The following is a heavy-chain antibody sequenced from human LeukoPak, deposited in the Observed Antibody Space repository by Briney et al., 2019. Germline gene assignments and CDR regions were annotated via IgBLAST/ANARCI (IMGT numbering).Heavy chain of an antibody. D-gene: IGHD6-19*01. Sequence: GRSLRLSCAASGFTFSSYGMHWVRQAPGKGLEWVAVIWYDGGNKYYADSVKGRFTISRDNSKNTLYLQMNSLRAEDTAVYYCAKAVAGRFDYWGQGTLATVSS. CDR2: IWYDGGNK. CDR3: AKAVAGRFDY. V-gene: IGHV3-33*06. J-gene: IGHJ4*02. CDR1: GFTFSSYG.